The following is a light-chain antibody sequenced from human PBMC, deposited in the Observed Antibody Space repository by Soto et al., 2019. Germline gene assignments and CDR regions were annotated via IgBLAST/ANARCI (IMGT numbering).Light chain of an antibody. CDR3: QQFGSSIPHT. V-gene: IGKV3-20*01. Sequence: EIVMTQSPCTMSLSPGERATISCRASQVIGSRYLAWYHQKYSQAPSLLISGATSRATGIPDRFSGSGSVTDVAITSSRLQQEDFGVYYCQQFGSSIPHTFGHGTKLDIK. J-gene: IGKJ3*01. CDR1: QVIGSRY. CDR2: GAT.